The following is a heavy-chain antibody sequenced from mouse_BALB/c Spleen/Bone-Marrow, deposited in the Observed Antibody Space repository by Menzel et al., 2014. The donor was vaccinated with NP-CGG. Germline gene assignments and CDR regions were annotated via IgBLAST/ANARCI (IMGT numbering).Heavy chain of an antibody. D-gene: IGHD3-1*01. CDR2: ISSGGSYT. CDR1: GFISSYYA. Sequence: EVNVVESGGGLVKPGGSLKLSCAASGFISSYYAMSWVRQSPEKRLEWVAEISSGGSYTYYPDTVTGRFTISRDNAKNTLYLGMSSLRSEDTAMYYCTRDRGDYWGQGTSVTVSS. CDR3: TRDRGDY. V-gene: IGHV5-9-4*01. J-gene: IGHJ4*01.